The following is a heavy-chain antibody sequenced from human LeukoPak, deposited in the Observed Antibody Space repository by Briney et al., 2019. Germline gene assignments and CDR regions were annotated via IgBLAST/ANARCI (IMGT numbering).Heavy chain of an antibody. CDR3: ARGNLAAAGDNWFDP. J-gene: IGHJ5*02. CDR1: GDSVSSRTAA. D-gene: IGHD6-13*01. Sequence: SQTLSLTCALSGDSVSSRTAAWNWIRQSPSRGLEWLGRTYYRSKWYNDFAESVKSRITIDPDTSKNHFSLHLNSVTPEDTAVYYCARGNLAAAGDNWFDPWGQGTLVTVSS. V-gene: IGHV6-1*01. CDR2: TYYRSKWYN.